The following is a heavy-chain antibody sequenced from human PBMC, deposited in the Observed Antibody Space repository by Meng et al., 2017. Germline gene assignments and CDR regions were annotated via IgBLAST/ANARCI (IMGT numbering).Heavy chain of an antibody. Sequence: QVQVVQSGAEGKKPGASVKVSCKPSGYNFPDYHIHWVRRAPGQGLEWMGRINPKSGDTHYAQKFQARVTMTGDTSISTAYMELSGLRSDDTAMYYCARDEDISAAGKLFGDYWGQGTLVTVSS. D-gene: IGHD6-25*01. V-gene: IGHV1-2*06. CDR1: GYNFPDYH. CDR3: ARDEDISAAGKLFGDY. CDR2: INPKSGDT. J-gene: IGHJ4*02.